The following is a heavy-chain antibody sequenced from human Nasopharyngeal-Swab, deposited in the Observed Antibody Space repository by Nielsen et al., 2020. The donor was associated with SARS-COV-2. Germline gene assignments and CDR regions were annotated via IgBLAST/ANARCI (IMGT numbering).Heavy chain of an antibody. CDR3: ARDRRTEGHSFDI. V-gene: IGHV1-18*04. J-gene: IGHJ3*02. CDR2: ISSYYDNT. CDR1: GYTFSDYY. Sequence: VKVSCKASGYTFSDYYIHWVRRAPGQGLEWMGWISSYYDNTNYAQKLQGRVTLTTDTSTSTAYMELRSLRSDDTAVYYCARDRRTEGHSFDIWGQGTMVTVSS.